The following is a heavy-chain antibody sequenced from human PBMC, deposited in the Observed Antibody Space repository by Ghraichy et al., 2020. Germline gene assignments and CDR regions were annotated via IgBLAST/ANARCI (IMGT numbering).Heavy chain of an antibody. CDR1: GGSISSYY. D-gene: IGHD3-10*01. V-gene: IGHV4-59*08. Sequence: SETLSLTCTVSGGSISSYYWSWIRQPPGKGLEWIGYIYYSGSTNYNPSLKSRVTISVDTSKNQFSLKLSSETAADTAVYYCARHWGGSGSYYNDSFDYWGQGTLVTVSS. CDR3: ARHWGGSGSYYNDSFDY. J-gene: IGHJ4*02. CDR2: IYYSGST.